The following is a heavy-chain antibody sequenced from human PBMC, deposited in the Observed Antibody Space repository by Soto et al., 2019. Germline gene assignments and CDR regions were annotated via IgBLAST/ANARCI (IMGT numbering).Heavy chain of an antibody. CDR3: ARGPVSSAWNFGGN. V-gene: IGHV3-33*01. CDR2: ILSDGSDK. CDR1: GFTFSSYG. D-gene: IGHD1-7*01. J-gene: IGHJ4*02. Sequence: QVQLVESGGGVVQPGRSLRLSCAASGFTFSSYGMHWVRQAPGKGLEWVAVILSDGSDKYYADSVKGRFTISRDNSKNTLYLQMNRLRAEDTAVYYCARGPVSSAWNFGGNWGQGTRVTVSS.